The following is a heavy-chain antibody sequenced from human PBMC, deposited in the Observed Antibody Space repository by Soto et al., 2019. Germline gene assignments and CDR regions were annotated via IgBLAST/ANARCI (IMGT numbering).Heavy chain of an antibody. CDR2: IIPIFGTA. V-gene: IGHV1-69*06. J-gene: IGHJ6*02. CDR3: ARGDIVGAYDYSSYGMDV. D-gene: IGHD2-15*01. Sequence: QVQLVQSGAEVKKPESSVKVSCKASGGTFSSSAISWLRQSPGQVLEWMGGIIPIFGTANYAQKFQGRVTITADKSTSTAYMELSSLRSDDTAVYYCARGDIVGAYDYSSYGMDVWGQETTVTVSS. CDR1: GGTFSSSA.